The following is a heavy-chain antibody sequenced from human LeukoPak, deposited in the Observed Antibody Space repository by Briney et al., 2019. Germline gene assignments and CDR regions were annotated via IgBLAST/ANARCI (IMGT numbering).Heavy chain of an antibody. CDR3: ARTERYYDFWSGYSPFGPFDY. V-gene: IGHV1-8*01. Sequence: GASVKVSCKASGYTFTSYDINWVRQATGQGREWMGWMNPNSGNTGYAQKFQGRVTMTRNTSISTAYMELSSLRSEDTAVYYCARTERYYDFWSGYSPFGPFDYWGQGTLVTVSS. CDR2: MNPNSGNT. D-gene: IGHD3-3*01. J-gene: IGHJ4*02. CDR1: GYTFTSYD.